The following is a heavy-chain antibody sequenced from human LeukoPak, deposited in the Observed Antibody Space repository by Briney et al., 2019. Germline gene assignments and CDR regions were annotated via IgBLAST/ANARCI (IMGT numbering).Heavy chain of an antibody. V-gene: IGHV1-2*02. D-gene: IGHD6-19*01. CDR2: VTAFNENT. CDR3: ARDGSGSTILGAFDV. J-gene: IGHJ3*01. Sequence: GASVKVSCKTSGYTFTGYYIHWVRQAPGQGLEWVGWVTAFNENTHYSRKFQGRVTMTRDMSTSTVYMELSSLRSEDTAVYYCARDGSGSTILGAFDVWGQGTMVTVSS. CDR1: GYTFTGYY.